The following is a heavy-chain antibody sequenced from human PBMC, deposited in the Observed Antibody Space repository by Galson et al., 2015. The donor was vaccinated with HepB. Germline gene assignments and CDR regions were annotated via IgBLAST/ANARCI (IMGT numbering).Heavy chain of an antibody. CDR1: GYTFTGYY. D-gene: IGHD2-21*01. CDR3: ARDLGCGGDCSDAFDV. Sequence: SVKVSCKASGYTFTGYYMHWVRQAPGQGLEWMGRINPNSGGTNYAQKFQGRVTMTRDTSISTAYMELSRLRSDDTAVYYCARDLGCGGDCSDAFDVWGQGTMVTVSS. CDR2: INPNSGGT. J-gene: IGHJ3*01. V-gene: IGHV1-2*06.